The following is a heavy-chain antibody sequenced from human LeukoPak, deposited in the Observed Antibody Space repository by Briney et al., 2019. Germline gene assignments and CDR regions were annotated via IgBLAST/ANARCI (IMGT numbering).Heavy chain of an antibody. J-gene: IGHJ3*02. CDR1: GGSFSTHY. CDR2: IYYSGST. V-gene: IGHV4-59*11. Sequence: SETLSLTCTVSGGSFSTHYWSWIRQPPGKGLEWIGYIYYSGSTNYNPSLKSRVTISVDTSKNQFSLKLSSVTAADTAVYYCARAGRYNYLQNDAFDIWGQGTMVTVSS. CDR3: ARAGRYNYLQNDAFDI. D-gene: IGHD5-18*01.